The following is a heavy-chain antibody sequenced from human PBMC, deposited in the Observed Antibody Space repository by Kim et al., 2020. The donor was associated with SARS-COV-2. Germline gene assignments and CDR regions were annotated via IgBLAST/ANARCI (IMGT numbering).Heavy chain of an antibody. Sequence: RYSPSFQGQVTISAYKSISTAYLQWSSLKASDTAMYYCARLLGPRSWFDPWGQGTLVTVSS. J-gene: IGHJ5*02. V-gene: IGHV5-51*01. CDR3: ARLLGPRSWFDP.